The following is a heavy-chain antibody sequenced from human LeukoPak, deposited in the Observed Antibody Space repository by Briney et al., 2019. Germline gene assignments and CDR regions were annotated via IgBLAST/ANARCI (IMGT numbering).Heavy chain of an antibody. J-gene: IGHJ5*02. Sequence: ASVKVSCKASGYTFTSYGISWVRQAPGQGLEWMGWISAYNGNTNYAQKLQGRVTMTRDTSTSTVYMELSSLRSEDTAVYYCARERGNYDILTGYYRSNWFDPWGQGTLVTVSS. D-gene: IGHD3-9*01. CDR2: ISAYNGNT. V-gene: IGHV1-18*01. CDR1: GYTFTSYG. CDR3: ARERGNYDILTGYYRSNWFDP.